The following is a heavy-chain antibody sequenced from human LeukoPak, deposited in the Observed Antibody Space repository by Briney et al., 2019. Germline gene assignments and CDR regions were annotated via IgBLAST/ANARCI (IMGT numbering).Heavy chain of an antibody. CDR1: GFTFSTHA. J-gene: IGHJ5*02. Sequence: GRSLRLSCAATGFTFSTHAMHWVRQAPGRGLEWVAVIPNDGSNKKYADSVKGRFTISRDNSKNTLYLQMNSLRAEDTAVYYCAREWVEMTTIESWFDPWGQGTLVTVSS. CDR2: IPNDGSNK. V-gene: IGHV3-30-3*01. D-gene: IGHD5-24*01. CDR3: AREWVEMTTIESWFDP.